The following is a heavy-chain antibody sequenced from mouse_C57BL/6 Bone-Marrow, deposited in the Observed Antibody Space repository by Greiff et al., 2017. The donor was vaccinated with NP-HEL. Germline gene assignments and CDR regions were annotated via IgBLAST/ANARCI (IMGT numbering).Heavy chain of an antibody. CDR3: ARGLPLAY. Sequence: VQLQQSGPELVKPGASVKISCKASGYTFTDYNMNWVKQSHGKSLEWIGDINPNNGGTSYNQKFKGKATLTVDKSSSTAYMVLRSLTSEDSAVYYCARGLPLAYWGQGTLVTVSA. V-gene: IGHV1-26*01. CDR2: INPNNGGT. CDR1: GYTFTDYN. J-gene: IGHJ3*01.